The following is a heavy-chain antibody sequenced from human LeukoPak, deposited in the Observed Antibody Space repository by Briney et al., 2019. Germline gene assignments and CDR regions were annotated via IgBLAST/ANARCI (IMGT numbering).Heavy chain of an antibody. CDR2: INHSGST. CDR1: GGSFSGYY. CDR3: ARVSTGWYHYFDS. V-gene: IGHV4-34*01. Sequence: SETPSLTCAVYGGSFSGYYWSWIRQPPGKGLEWIGEINHSGSTNYNPSLKSRVTISVDTSKNQFSLKLSSVTAADTAVYYCARVSTGWYHYFDSWGQGTLVTVSS. J-gene: IGHJ4*02. D-gene: IGHD6-19*01.